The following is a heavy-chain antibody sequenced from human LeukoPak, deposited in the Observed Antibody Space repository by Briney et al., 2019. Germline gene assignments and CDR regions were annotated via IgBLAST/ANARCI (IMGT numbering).Heavy chain of an antibody. V-gene: IGHV4-39*07. CDR3: VRVDYDSSGYYNDNWFDP. J-gene: IGHJ5*02. Sequence: SETLSLTCTVSGDSVTSTSFFWGWIRQPPGKGLEWIGSTFFSGTNYYNPSLKSRVSVSVDTSKNQFSLRLRSVTAADTAVYYCVRVDYDSSGYYNDNWFDPWGQGTLVTVSS. CDR2: TFFSGTN. D-gene: IGHD3-22*01. CDR1: GDSVTSTSFF.